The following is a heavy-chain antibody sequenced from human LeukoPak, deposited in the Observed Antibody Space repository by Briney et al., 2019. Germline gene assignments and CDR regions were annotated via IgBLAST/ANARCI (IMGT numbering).Heavy chain of an antibody. Sequence: PPGGSLRLSCAASGFTFSSYAMSWVRQAPGKGLEWVSAISGGGGSTYYADSVKGRFTISRDNAKNSVYLQMNSLRDEDTAVYFCARLLATWDYYYMDVWGKGTTVTVSS. CDR3: ARLLATWDYYYMDV. D-gene: IGHD2/OR15-2a*01. V-gene: IGHV3-23*01. J-gene: IGHJ6*03. CDR2: ISGGGGST. CDR1: GFTFSSYA.